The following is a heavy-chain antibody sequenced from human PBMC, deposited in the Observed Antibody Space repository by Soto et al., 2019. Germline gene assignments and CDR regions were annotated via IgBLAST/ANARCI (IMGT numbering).Heavy chain of an antibody. CDR1: GFSLTFSGVG. CDR3: AHSDDISGNIADWFDP. V-gene: IGHV2-5*02. Sequence: QITLKESGPTLVKPTQTLTLTCTFSGFSLTFSGVGVGWIRQPPGKALEWLALIYWDDEKRYSPSLKSRLTIPKDTSKSQVVLTMTNMDPVDTATYYCAHSDDISGNIADWFDPWGQGTLVTVSS. CDR2: IYWDDEK. J-gene: IGHJ5*02. D-gene: IGHD3-22*01.